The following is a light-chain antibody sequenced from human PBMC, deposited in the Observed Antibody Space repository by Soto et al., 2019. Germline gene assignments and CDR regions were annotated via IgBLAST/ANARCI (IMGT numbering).Light chain of an antibody. J-gene: IGLJ1*01. CDR2: NNN. CDR1: SSNIGSGT. V-gene: IGLV1-44*01. Sequence: QSVLTQPPSVSGTPGQRVTISCSGSSSNIGSGTVNWYQQLPGTAPKLLIYNNNQWPSGVPDRFSGSKSGTSGSLAISGLQSEDEADYYCASWDDSLNGLYVFGTGTKVHRP. CDR3: ASWDDSLNGLYV.